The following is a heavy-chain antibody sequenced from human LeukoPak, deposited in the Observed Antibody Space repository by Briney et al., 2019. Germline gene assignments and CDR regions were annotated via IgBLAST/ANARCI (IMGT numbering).Heavy chain of an antibody. V-gene: IGHV4-34*01. CDR1: GGSFSGYY. CDR2: INHSGST. CDR3: ARGPLWYYGSGSYQNYYYMDV. D-gene: IGHD3-10*01. Sequence: SETLSLTCAVYGGSFSGYYWSWIRQPPGKGLEWIGEINHSGSTNYNPSLKSRVTISVDTSKNQFSLKLSSVTAADTAVYYCARGPLWYYGSGSYQNYYYMDVWGKGTTVTVSS. J-gene: IGHJ6*03.